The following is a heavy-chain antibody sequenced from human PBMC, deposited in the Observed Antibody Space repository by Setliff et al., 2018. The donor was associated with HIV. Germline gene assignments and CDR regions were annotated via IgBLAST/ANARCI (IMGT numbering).Heavy chain of an antibody. D-gene: IGHD3-3*01. Sequence: QPGGSLRLSCAASGFTFSSAWMGWVRQAPAKGLEWVANISPDGSATYYVDSVKGRFTISRDNAKNSLYLQLNSLRVEDTAMYYCARDYLYYNLYNGSPVYGMDVWGQGTTVTVSS. J-gene: IGHJ6*02. CDR1: GFTFSSAW. CDR2: ISPDGSAT. CDR3: ARDYLYYNLYNGSPVYGMDV. V-gene: IGHV3-7*01.